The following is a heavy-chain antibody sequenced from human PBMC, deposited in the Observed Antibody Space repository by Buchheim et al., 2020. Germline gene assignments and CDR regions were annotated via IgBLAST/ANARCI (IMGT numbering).Heavy chain of an antibody. J-gene: IGHJ5*02. V-gene: IGHV3-23*04. CDR2: TVGSGSTT. D-gene: IGHD3-22*01. CDR3: AKTLRGSYYYDATGYSSDS. CDR1: GFTFPSYA. Sequence: EVQLVESGGHFVQPGGSLRLSCAASGFTFPSYAMIWVRQAPGKGLEWVSATVGSGSTTSYADSVRGRFNISRDNSKDTLYLQMNSLRVEDTARYFCAKTLRGSYYYDATGYSSDSWGQGTL.